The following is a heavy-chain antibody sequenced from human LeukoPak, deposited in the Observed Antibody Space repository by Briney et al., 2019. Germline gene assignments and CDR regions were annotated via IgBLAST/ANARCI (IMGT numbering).Heavy chain of an antibody. J-gene: IGHJ4*02. D-gene: IGHD3-10*01. V-gene: IGHV4-31*03. Sequence: SETLSLTCTVSGDSVTSGGYYWNWIRQQPVKGLEWIGYIYYTGSTNYNPSLKSRINISTDTSKNQFSLKLKSVTAADTAIYYCARSGLYYPGSGSFDYWGQGALVTVSS. CDR3: ARSGLYYPGSGSFDY. CDR1: GDSVTSGGYY. CDR2: IYYTGST.